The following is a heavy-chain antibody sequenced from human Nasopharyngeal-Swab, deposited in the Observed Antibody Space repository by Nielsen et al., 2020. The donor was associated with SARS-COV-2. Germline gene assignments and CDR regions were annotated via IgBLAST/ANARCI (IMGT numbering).Heavy chain of an antibody. J-gene: IGHJ4*02. CDR3: ARDPPRFGELLPLDY. D-gene: IGHD3-10*01. V-gene: IGHV4-38-2*02. CDR2: IYHSGST. CDR1: GYSISSGYY. Sequence: SETLSLTCTVSGYSISSGYYWGWIRQPPGKGLEWIGSIYHSGSTYYNPSLKSRVTISVDTSKNQFSLKLSSVTAADTAVYYCARDPPRFGELLPLDYWGQGTLVTVSS.